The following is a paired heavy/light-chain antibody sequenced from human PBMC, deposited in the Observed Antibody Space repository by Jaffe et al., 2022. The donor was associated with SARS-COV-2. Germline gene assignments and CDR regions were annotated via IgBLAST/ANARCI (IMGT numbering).Heavy chain of an antibody. D-gene: IGHD6-19*01. J-gene: IGHJ4*02. V-gene: IGHV4-59*11. CDR1: GGSLSGHY. Sequence: QVQLQESGPGLVKPSETLSLTCTVSGGSLSGHYWSWLRLRPGKGLEYIGYIYYRGNTDYNPSLKSRLSISLDTSKNHFSLQLNSVTAADTAIYYCAKWRGEILADWGQGILVTVSS. CDR2: IYYRGNT. CDR3: AKWRGEILAD.
Light chain of an antibody. CDR1: QNLLYRANNYNY. CDR3: FQHLGSPYT. Sequence: DVVLTQSPDSLAVSLGGRATINCKSSQNLLYRANNYNYLSWYQQKPGEPPKLLFYWASTRESGVPDRFSASVSGTDFTLTISSLQAEDVAVYSCFQHLGSPYTFGQGTKVEIK. CDR2: WAS. V-gene: IGKV4-1*01. J-gene: IGKJ2*01.